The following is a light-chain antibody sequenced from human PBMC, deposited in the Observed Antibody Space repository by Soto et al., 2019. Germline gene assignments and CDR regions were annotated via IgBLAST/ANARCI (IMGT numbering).Light chain of an antibody. CDR2: ANN. V-gene: IGLV1-40*01. CDR3: QSYDGSRSVVV. J-gene: IGLJ2*01. CDR1: SSNIGAGND. Sequence: QPVLAQPPSVAGAPGQRVTISCTGSSSNIGAGNDVHWYQQLPGTTPRLLIYANNRRPSGVPDRFSGSRSGTSASLAITGLQTEDEADYYCQSYDGSRSVVVFGGGTKVTVL.